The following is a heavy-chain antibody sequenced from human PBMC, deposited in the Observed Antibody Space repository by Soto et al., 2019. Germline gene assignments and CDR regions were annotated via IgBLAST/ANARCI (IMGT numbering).Heavy chain of an antibody. D-gene: IGHD3-16*01. CDR3: AKEATFGGVSARRGAFDI. Sequence: EVQLLESGGGLVQPGGSLRLSCAASGFTFSSYAMSWVRQAPGKGLEWVSAISGSGGSTYYADSVKGRFTISRDNSKNTLYLQMNSLRAEDTAVYYCAKEATFGGVSARRGAFDIWGQGTMVTVSS. CDR1: GFTFSSYA. CDR2: ISGSGGST. J-gene: IGHJ3*02. V-gene: IGHV3-23*01.